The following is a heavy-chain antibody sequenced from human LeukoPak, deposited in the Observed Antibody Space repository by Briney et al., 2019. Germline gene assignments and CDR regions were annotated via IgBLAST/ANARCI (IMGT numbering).Heavy chain of an antibody. J-gene: IGHJ4*02. Sequence: GGSLRLSCAASGFTFSNYGMHWVRQAPGKGLEWVAVISSDESNKFYADSVKGRFTISRDNSKNTLYLQMNSLRAEDTAVYFCAKGFCSNTCDRYYFDSWGQGTLVTVSS. CDR1: GFTFSNYG. CDR2: ISSDESNK. D-gene: IGHD3-3*01. CDR3: AKGFCSNTCDRYYFDS. V-gene: IGHV3-30*18.